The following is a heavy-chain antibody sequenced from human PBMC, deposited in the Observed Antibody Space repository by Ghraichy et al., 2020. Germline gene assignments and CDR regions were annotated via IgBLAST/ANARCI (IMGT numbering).Heavy chain of an antibody. CDR1: GGSFSGYY. CDR2: INHSGST. J-gene: IGHJ4*02. D-gene: IGHD6-25*01. Sequence: SETLSLTCAVYGGSFSGYYWSWIRQPPGKGLEWIGEINHSGSTNYNPSLKSRVTISVDTSKNQFSLKLSSVTAADTAVYYCARRRLRVGQHDYWGQGTLVTVSS. CDR3: ARRRLRVGQHDY. V-gene: IGHV4-34*01.